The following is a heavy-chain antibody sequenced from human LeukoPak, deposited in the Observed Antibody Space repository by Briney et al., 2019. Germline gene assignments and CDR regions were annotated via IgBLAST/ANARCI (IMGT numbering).Heavy chain of an antibody. J-gene: IGHJ4*02. CDR1: GFTFSSYS. D-gene: IGHD2-15*01. CDR2: ISSSSSTI. CDR3: ASGMGGRDDY. V-gene: IGHV3-48*04. Sequence: GGSLRLSCAASGFTFSSYSMNWVRQAPGKGLEWVSYISSSSSTIYYADSVKGRFTISRDNAKNSLYLQMNSLRAEDTAVYYCASGMGGRDDYWGQGTLVTVSS.